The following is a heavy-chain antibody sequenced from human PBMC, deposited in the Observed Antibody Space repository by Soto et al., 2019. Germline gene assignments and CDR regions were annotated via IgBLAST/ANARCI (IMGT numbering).Heavy chain of an antibody. CDR2: ISADTGTR. V-gene: IGHV1-18*01. D-gene: IGHD1-1*01. CDR3: ATTTVDTSMWTWLDP. Sequence: ASVKVSCKASGYTFTRYGISWVRQAPGQGLEWMGWISADTGTRFYAQKFQGRVTMTTDMATTTAYMELGSLRSDDTAVYYCATTTVDTSMWTWLDPWGQGTQVTVSS. CDR1: GYTFTRYG. J-gene: IGHJ5*02.